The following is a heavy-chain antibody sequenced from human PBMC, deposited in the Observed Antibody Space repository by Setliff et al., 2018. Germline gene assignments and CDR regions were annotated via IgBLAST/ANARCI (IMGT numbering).Heavy chain of an antibody. J-gene: IGHJ4*02. Sequence: SETLSLTCIVSGDSLRSYYYSWIRQPPGKGLEWIGYIYNAVTTKYNPSLGSRVSVSADTSKNQVSLTLNYVTATDTAVYYCARDQFSSGWYGAPESYFDRWGQGILVTVSS. CDR2: IYNAVTT. CDR3: ARDQFSSGWYGAPESYFDR. CDR1: GDSLRSYY. D-gene: IGHD6-19*01. V-gene: IGHV4-59*12.